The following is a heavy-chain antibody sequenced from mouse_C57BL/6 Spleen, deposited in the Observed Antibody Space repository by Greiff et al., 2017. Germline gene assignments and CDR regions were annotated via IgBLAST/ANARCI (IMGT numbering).Heavy chain of an antibody. Sequence: QVQLQQPGTALVKPGASVQLDGKASVSTVTSYWLRWVKQRPGQGLAWIGNISPSQGGTHYNEKFKSKGTLTVDKSSSTAYMQLSSLTSEDSAVYFCAREGYYGSSPYYSECRGQGSTLTV. CDR3: AREGYYGSSPYYSEC. CDR1: VSTVTSYW. D-gene: IGHD1-1*01. V-gene: IGHV1-53*01. CDR2: ISPSQGGT. J-gene: IGHJ2*01.